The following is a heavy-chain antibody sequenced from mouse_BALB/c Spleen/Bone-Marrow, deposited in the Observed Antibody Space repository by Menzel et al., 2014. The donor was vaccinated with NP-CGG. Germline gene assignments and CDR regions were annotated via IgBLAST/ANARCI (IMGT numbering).Heavy chain of an antibody. CDR2: IYPGNSDT. Sequence: VQLQQSGTVLARPGASVKMSCKASGYTLTSYWMHWVKQRPGQGLEWIGAIYPGNSDTSYNQKFKGKAKLTAVTSTSTAYMELSSLTNEDSAVYYCTRVITTGSAWFAYWGQGTLVTVSA. V-gene: IGHV1-5*01. J-gene: IGHJ3*01. D-gene: IGHD2-4*01. CDR1: GYTLTSYW. CDR3: TRVITTGSAWFAY.